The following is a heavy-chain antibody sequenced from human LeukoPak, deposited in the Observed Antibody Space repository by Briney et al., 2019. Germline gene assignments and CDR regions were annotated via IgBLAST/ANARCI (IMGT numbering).Heavy chain of an antibody. J-gene: IGHJ4*02. CDR1: GFTFSSYW. CDR2: IKQDGSEK. V-gene: IGHV3-7*01. D-gene: IGHD2-2*01. CDR3: AREGSVVVPAAISY. Sequence: GGSLRLSCAASGFTFSSYWMSWVRQAPGKGLEGVANIKQDGSEKYYVDSVKGRFTISRDNAKNSLYLQMNSLRAEDTAVYYCAREGSVVVPAAISYWGQGTLVTVSS.